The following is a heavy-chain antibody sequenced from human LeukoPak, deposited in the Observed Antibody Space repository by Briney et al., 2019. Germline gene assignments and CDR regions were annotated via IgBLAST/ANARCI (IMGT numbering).Heavy chain of an antibody. CDR2: ISSSSSTI. D-gene: IGHD3-9*01. Sequence: GGSLRLSCAASGFTFSSYSMNWVRQAPGKGLEWVSYISSSSSTIYYADSVKGRFTISRDNSKNTLYLQMNSLRAEDTAVYYCAREHDIWTGFSFDYWGQGTLVTVSS. J-gene: IGHJ4*02. CDR3: AREHDIWTGFSFDY. V-gene: IGHV3-48*01. CDR1: GFTFSSYS.